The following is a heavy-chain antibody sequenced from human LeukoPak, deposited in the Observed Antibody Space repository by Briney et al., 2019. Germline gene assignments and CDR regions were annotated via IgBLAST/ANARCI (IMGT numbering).Heavy chain of an antibody. V-gene: IGHV3-33*01. CDR3: ARRNVYYYDSSGPTLGDAFDI. J-gene: IGHJ3*02. CDR2: IWYDGSNK. CDR1: GFTFSSYG. Sequence: GGSLRLSCAASGFTFSSYGMHWVRQAPGKGLEWVAVIWYDGSNKYYADSVKGRFTISRDNSKNTLYLQMNSLRAEDTAVYYCARRNVYYYDSSGPTLGDAFDIWGQGTMVTASS. D-gene: IGHD3-22*01.